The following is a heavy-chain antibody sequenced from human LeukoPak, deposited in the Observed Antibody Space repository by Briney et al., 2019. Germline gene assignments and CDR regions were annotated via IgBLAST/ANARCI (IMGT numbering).Heavy chain of an antibody. V-gene: IGHV3-23*01. CDR3: AKDPVAGAKGGGADFDY. CDR2: ISGSGGST. D-gene: IGHD6-19*01. CDR1: GFIFSSYA. Sequence: GGSLRPSCAASGFIFSSYAMSWVRQAPGKGLEWVSAISGSGGSTYYADSVKGRFTISRDNSKNTLYLQMNSLRAGDTAVYYCAKDPVAGAKGGGADFDYWGQGTLVTVSS. J-gene: IGHJ4*02.